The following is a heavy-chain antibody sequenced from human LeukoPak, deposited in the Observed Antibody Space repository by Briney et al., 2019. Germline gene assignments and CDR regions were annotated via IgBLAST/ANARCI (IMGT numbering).Heavy chain of an antibody. V-gene: IGHV3-21*01. J-gene: IGHJ4*02. CDR2: ISSSSSYI. CDR3: ARAFVRYFDHYPLFDY. CDR1: GFTFSSYS. D-gene: IGHD3-9*01. Sequence: GGSLGLSCAASGFTFSSYSMNWVRQAPGKGLEWVSSISSSSSYIYYADSVKGRFTISRDNAKNSLYLQMNSLRAEDTAVYYCARAFVRYFDHYPLFDYWGQGTLVTVSS.